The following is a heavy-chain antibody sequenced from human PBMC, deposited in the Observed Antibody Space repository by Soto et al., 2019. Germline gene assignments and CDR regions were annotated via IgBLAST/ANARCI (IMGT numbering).Heavy chain of an antibody. CDR1: GYTFTGYY. D-gene: IGHD3-22*01. CDR3: ARVYDSSGYYSGY. V-gene: IGHV1-2*02. J-gene: IGHJ4*02. Sequence: ASVKVSCKVSGYTFTGYYMHWVRQAPGQGLEWMGWINPNSGGTNYAQKFQGRVTMTRDTSISTAYMELSRLRSDDTAVYYCARVYDSSGYYSGYWGQGTLVTVSS. CDR2: INPNSGGT.